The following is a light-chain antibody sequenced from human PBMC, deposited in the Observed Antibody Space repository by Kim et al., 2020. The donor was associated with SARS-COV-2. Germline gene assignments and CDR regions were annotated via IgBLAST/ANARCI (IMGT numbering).Light chain of an antibody. CDR1: QSVGTN. V-gene: IGKV3-15*01. J-gene: IGKJ2*01. CDR3: HQYNDWPPGDT. Sequence: EIVMTQSPGTLSLSPGERATLSCRASQSVGTNFACYQHKPGQPPSLLIYGASTRAPGVPGRFSGTGSGTDFTLTVSSLQSEDFAVYYCHQYNDWPPGDTFGQGTNLEI. CDR2: GAS.